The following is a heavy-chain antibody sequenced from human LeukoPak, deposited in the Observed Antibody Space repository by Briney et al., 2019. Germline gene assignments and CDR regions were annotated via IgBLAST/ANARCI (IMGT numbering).Heavy chain of an antibody. V-gene: IGHV5-51*01. CDR3: ARHKGVTGSRLNYFYYGMDV. CDR2: IYPSDSDT. CDR1: GYRFTNYW. D-gene: IGHD2-21*02. J-gene: IGHJ6*01. Sequence: GESLKISCKGSGYRFTNYWIGWVRQMPGKGPEWMGIIYPSDSDTRYSPAFQGQVTISADKSISTTYLQWSSLQASDTAMHYCARHKGVTGSRLNYFYYGMDVWGQGTTVTVSS.